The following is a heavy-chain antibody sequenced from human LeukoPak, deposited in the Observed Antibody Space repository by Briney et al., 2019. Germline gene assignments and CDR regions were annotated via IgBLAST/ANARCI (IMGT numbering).Heavy chain of an antibody. D-gene: IGHD2-2*01. CDR2: IYPGDSDT. J-gene: IGHJ5*02. V-gene: IGHV5-51*01. Sequence: GESLKISCKGSGYSFTGYWIGWVRQMPGKGLEWMGIIYPGDSDTRYSPSFQGQVTISADKSISTAYLQWGSLKASDTAMYYCARLAGYCTSASCFGFDPWGQGTLVTVSS. CDR3: ARLAGYCTSASCFGFDP. CDR1: GYSFTGYW.